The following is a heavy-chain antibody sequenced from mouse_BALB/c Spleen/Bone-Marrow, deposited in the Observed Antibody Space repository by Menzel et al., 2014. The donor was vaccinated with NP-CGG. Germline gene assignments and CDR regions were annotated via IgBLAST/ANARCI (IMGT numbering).Heavy chain of an antibody. V-gene: IGHV3-5*02. CDR3: ARDGGDVDFDY. Sequence: EVKLVESGPGLVKPSRTVSLTCTVTGISITTGNYRWSWIRQFPGNKLEWIGYIYYSGTITYNPSLTSRTTITRDTSKNQFFLEMNSLTAEDTATYYCARDGGDVDFDYWGQGTTLTVSS. CDR1: GISITTGNYR. CDR2: IYYSGTI. J-gene: IGHJ2*01. D-gene: IGHD3-3*01.